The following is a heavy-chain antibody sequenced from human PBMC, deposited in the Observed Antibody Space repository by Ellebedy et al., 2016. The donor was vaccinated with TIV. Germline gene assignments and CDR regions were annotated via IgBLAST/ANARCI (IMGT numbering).Heavy chain of an antibody. J-gene: IGHJ6*02. D-gene: IGHD2-2*01. Sequence: ASVKVSCXASGYTLTSYYMHWVRQAPGQGLEWMGIINPSGGSTSYAQKFQGRVTMTRDTSTSTVYMELSSLRSEDTAVYYCARENIVVVGYYYYGMDVWGQGTTVTVSS. CDR1: GYTLTSYY. CDR2: INPSGGST. CDR3: ARENIVVVGYYYYGMDV. V-gene: IGHV1-46*01.